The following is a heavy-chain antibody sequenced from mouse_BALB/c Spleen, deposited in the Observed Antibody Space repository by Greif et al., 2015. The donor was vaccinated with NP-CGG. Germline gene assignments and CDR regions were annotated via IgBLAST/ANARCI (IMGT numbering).Heavy chain of an antibody. CDR3: ARLSLDEVYAMDY. CDR1: GYAFSSSW. J-gene: IGHJ4*01. V-gene: IGHV1-82*01. CDR2: IYPGDGDT. Sequence: VQLQQSGPELVKPGASVKISCKASGYAFSSSWMNWVKQRPGQGLEWIGRIYPGDGDTNYNGKFKGKATLTADKSSSTAYMQLSSLTSVDSAVYFCARLSLDEVYAMDYWGQGTSVTVSS.